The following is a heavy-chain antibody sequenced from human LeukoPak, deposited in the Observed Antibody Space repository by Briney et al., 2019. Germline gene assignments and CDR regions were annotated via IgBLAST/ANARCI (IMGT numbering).Heavy chain of an antibody. CDR3: ARVPRYCSSTSCRYFDI. CDR2: INPNSGGT. Sequence: ASVKVSCKASGYTFTGYYMHWVRQAPGQGLEWMGWINPNSGGTNYAQKFQGRVTMTRDTSISTAYMELSRLRSDDTAVYYCARVPRYCSSTSCRYFDIWGQGTMVTVSS. V-gene: IGHV1-2*02. J-gene: IGHJ3*02. D-gene: IGHD2-2*01. CDR1: GYTFTGYY.